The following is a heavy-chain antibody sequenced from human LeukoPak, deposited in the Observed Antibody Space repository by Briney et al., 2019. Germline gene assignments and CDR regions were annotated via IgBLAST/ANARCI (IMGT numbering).Heavy chain of an antibody. V-gene: IGHV4-34*01. Sequence: SETLSLTCAVYVGSFSVYYWSCIRQPPGKGLEGIVEINHSGSTNYNPSLKSRVTISVDTCKNQLSLKLSSVTAADTAVYYCARGRYPRQWLRSAMYYYYYYMDVWGKGTTVTVSS. CDR3: ARGRYPRQWLRSAMYYYYYYMDV. D-gene: IGHD5-12*01. CDR2: INHSGST. CDR1: VGSFSVYY. J-gene: IGHJ6*03.